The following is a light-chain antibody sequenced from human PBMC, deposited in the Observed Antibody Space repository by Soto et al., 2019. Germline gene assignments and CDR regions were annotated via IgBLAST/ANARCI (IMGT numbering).Light chain of an antibody. CDR1: NIGGKS. CDR3: QVWDYRSDHV. V-gene: IGLV3-21*02. Sequence: ELTQSPSVSVAPGQTARITCGGSNIGGKSVHWYQQKPGQAPVLVVYDDSDRPSGIPERFSGSNSGNTATLTISGVEAGDEADYYCQVWDYRSDHVFGTGTKVTVL. CDR2: DDS. J-gene: IGLJ1*01.